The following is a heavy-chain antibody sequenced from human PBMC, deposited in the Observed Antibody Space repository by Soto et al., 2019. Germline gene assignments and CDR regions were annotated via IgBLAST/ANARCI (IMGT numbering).Heavy chain of an antibody. CDR2: IIPIFGTA. D-gene: IGHD3-3*01. Sequence: QVQLVQSGAEVKKPGSSVKVSCKASGGTFSSYAISWVRQAPGQGLEWMGGIIPIFGTANYAQKFQGRVTITADESTSKAYMELSSLRSEDTAVYYCARDLERITIFGPQGYWGQGTLVTVSS. J-gene: IGHJ4*02. CDR3: ARDLERITIFGPQGY. CDR1: GGTFSSYA. V-gene: IGHV1-69*01.